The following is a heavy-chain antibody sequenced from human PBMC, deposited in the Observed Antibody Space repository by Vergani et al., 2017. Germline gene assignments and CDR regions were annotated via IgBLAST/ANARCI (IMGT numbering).Heavy chain of an antibody. CDR1: GFTFSSHA. D-gene: IGHD5-24*01. CDR3: GRVSDNYN. CDR2: IKNTGGST. Sequence: EVQLLQSEGAVVQPGGSLRLSCVASGFTFSSHAMSWVRQVHGQGLEWVSSIKNTGGSTHYADSVKGRFTISRDNSKNTLYLQMNSLRVEDTAVYYCGRVSDNYNWGQGTLVTVSS. J-gene: IGHJ4*02. V-gene: IGHV3-23*01.